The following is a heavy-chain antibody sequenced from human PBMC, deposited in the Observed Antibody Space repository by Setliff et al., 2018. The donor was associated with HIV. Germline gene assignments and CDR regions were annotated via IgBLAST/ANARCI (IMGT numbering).Heavy chain of an antibody. CDR3: ARSYHGSTTSYGMDV. D-gene: IGHD3-10*01. CDR2: IKQDGSEK. CDR1: GFTFSSNW. J-gene: IGHJ6*02. V-gene: IGHV3-7*01. Sequence: GGSLRLSCAASGFTFSSNWMSWVRQAPGKGLEWVANIKQDGSEKYYADSVKGRFTISRDNAKKSLYLQMDSLRAEDTAVYYCARSYHGSTTSYGMDVWGQGTTVTVSS.